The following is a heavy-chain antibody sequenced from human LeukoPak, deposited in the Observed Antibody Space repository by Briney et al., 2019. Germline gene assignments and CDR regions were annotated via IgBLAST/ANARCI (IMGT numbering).Heavy chain of an antibody. D-gene: IGHD1-26*01. Sequence: SETLSLTCTVSGGSISSSSYYWGWIRQPPGKGLEWIGSIYYSGSTYYNPSLKSRVTISVDTSKNQFSLKLSSVTAADTAVYYCARETGPVGATRYFQHWGQGTLVTVSS. CDR3: ARETGPVGATRYFQH. V-gene: IGHV4-39*07. J-gene: IGHJ1*01. CDR1: GGSISSSSYY. CDR2: IYYSGST.